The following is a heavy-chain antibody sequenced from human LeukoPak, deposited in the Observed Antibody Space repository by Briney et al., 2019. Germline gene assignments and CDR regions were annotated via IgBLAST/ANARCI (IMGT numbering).Heavy chain of an antibody. Sequence: PSQTLSLTCTVSGGSISSGSYYWRWIRQPAGKGLEWIGRIYTSGSTNYNPSLKSRVTISVDTSKNQFSLKLSSVTAADTAVYYCASESRSSFYYYGSGVYGAFDIWGQGTMVPVSS. CDR2: IYTSGST. D-gene: IGHD3-10*01. CDR1: GGSISSGSYY. CDR3: ASESRSSFYYYGSGVYGAFDI. J-gene: IGHJ3*02. V-gene: IGHV4-61*02.